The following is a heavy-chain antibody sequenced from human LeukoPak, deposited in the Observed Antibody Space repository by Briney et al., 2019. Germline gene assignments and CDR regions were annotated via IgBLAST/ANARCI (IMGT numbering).Heavy chain of an antibody. D-gene: IGHD3-3*01. J-gene: IGHJ4*02. V-gene: IGHV3-48*03. CDR3: ASWAGNTQSDSWSGPFDY. CDR2: ISDSGRTT. Sequence: PGGSPRLSCAVSGLTFSNFKMNWVRQAPGKGLEWVSYISDSGRTTFYADSVKGRFTISRDNAKNSLYLQMSSLRVEDTAVYCCASWAGNTQSDSWSGPFDYWGQGTLVTVSS. CDR1: GLTFSNFK.